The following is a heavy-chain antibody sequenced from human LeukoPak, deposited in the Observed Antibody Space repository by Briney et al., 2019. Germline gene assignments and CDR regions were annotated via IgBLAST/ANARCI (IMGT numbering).Heavy chain of an antibody. Sequence: GGSLRLSCAASGFTFSSYAMHWVRQAPGKGLEWVAVISYDGSNKYYADSVKGRFTISRDNSKNTLYLQMNSLRAEDTAVYYCAREDSGYYAPFDYWGQGTLVTVSS. CDR2: ISYDGSNK. CDR3: AREDSGYYAPFDY. J-gene: IGHJ4*02. D-gene: IGHD3-22*01. V-gene: IGHV3-30*01. CDR1: GFTFSSYA.